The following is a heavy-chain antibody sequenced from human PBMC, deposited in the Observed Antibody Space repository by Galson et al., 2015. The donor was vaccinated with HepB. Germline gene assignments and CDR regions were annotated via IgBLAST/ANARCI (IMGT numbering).Heavy chain of an antibody. J-gene: IGHJ6*02. D-gene: IGHD3-10*01. CDR3: ARDQVLWFGSDEGGMDV. Sequence: SLRLSCAASGFTFSRHWMHWVRQAPGKGLVWVSRINSDGRSTSYADSVKGRFTISRDNAKNTMYLQMNSLRAEDTAVYYCARDQVLWFGSDEGGMDVWGQGTTVTVSS. V-gene: IGHV3-74*01. CDR1: GFTFSRHW. CDR2: INSDGRST.